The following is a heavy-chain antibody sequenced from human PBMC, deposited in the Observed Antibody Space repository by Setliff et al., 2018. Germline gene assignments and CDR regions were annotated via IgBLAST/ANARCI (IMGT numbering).Heavy chain of an antibody. V-gene: IGHV3-74*01. CDR1: GFTFSNYY. J-gene: IGHJ4*02. CDR2: ITSDGSEE. Sequence: GGSLRLSCAASGFTFSNYYMHWVRQAPGKGLVWVSRITSDGSEEYYVDSVKGRFTISRDNAKNSLYLQMNSLRAEDTAVYYCASNPFNSGPPYYFDYWGQGTLVTVSS. CDR3: ASNPFNSGPPYYFDY. D-gene: IGHD6-19*01.